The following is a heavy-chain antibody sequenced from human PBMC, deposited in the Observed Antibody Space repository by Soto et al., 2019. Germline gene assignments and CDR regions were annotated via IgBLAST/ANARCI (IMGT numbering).Heavy chain of an antibody. J-gene: IGHJ4*02. CDR1: GGSFSGYY. Sequence: QVQLQQWGAGLLKPSETLSLTCAVYGGSFSGYYWSWIRQPPGKGLEWIGEINHSGSTNYNPSLKSRVTISVDTSKNQFALKKRSVTAAYTAVYYCARLIPPSLWVGDLTPDYWGQGTLVTVSS. D-gene: IGHD3-10*01. CDR2: INHSGST. V-gene: IGHV4-34*01. CDR3: ARLIPPSLWVGDLTPDY.